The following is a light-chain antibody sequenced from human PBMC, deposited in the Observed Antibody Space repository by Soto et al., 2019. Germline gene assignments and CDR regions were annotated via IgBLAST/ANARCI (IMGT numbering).Light chain of an antibody. CDR1: QTVSNNY. CDR2: GAS. Sequence: EIVLTQSPGTLSLSSGERATLSCRASQTVSNNYLAWYRQKPGQAPTLLIYGASSRALGIPDRFSGSGSGTDFTLPISRLEPEDFAVYHCQQYGTSPWTFGQGTRVEIK. V-gene: IGKV3-20*01. CDR3: QQYGTSPWT. J-gene: IGKJ1*01.